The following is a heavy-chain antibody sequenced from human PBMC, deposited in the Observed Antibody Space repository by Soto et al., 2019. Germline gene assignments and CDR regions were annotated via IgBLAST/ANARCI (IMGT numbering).Heavy chain of an antibody. D-gene: IGHD3-3*01. Sequence: QVQLVQSGAEVKKPGSSVKVSCKASGGTFSSYAISWVRQAPGQGLEWMGGIIPIFGTANYAQKFQGRVTITADESTSTAYMELSSLRSEDTAVYYCARGRVLRFLEWSVEFDPWGQGTLVTVSS. CDR2: IIPIFGTA. CDR3: ARGRVLRFLEWSVEFDP. V-gene: IGHV1-69*01. J-gene: IGHJ5*02. CDR1: GGTFSSYA.